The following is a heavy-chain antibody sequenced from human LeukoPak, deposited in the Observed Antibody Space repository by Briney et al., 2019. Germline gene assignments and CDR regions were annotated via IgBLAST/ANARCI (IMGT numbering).Heavy chain of an antibody. CDR2: IYYSGST. D-gene: IGHD3-16*01. J-gene: IGHJ4*02. Sequence: KTSETLSLTCTVSGCSISSYYWNWIRQAPGKGLEWIGFIYYSGSTNYNPSLKSRVTISVDASKNHFSLKLSSVTAADTAVYYCARDRSLGIIDYWGQGTLVTVSS. CDR1: GCSISSYY. V-gene: IGHV4-59*01. CDR3: ARDRSLGIIDY.